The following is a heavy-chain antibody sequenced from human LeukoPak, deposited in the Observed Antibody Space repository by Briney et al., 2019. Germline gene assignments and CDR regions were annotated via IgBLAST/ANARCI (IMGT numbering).Heavy chain of an antibody. V-gene: IGHV3-23*01. CDR3: ARDDYGDSGPLFDY. D-gene: IGHD4-17*01. Sequence: PGGSLRLSCAASGFTFSIYAMNWVRRAPGQGLEWVSTIRTNGAGTHYADSVRGRFTISRDDSKNTLYLQTDSLRAEDTAVYYCARDDYGDSGPLFDYWGQGTLVTVSS. CDR1: GFTFSIYA. J-gene: IGHJ4*02. CDR2: IRTNGAGT.